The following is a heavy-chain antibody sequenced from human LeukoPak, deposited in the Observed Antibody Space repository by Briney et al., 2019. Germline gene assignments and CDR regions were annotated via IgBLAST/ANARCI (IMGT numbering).Heavy chain of an antibody. CDR1: GFTFSSYA. J-gene: IGHJ5*02. CDR3: AKDLRRYEYLAWFDP. Sequence: PGGSLRLSCAASGFTFSSYAMSWVRQAPGKGLEWVSAISGSGGSTYYADSVKGRFTISRDNSKNTLYLQMNSLRAEDTAVYYCAKDLRRYEYLAWFDPWGQGTLVTVSS. V-gene: IGHV3-23*01. D-gene: IGHD3-16*01. CDR2: ISGSGGST.